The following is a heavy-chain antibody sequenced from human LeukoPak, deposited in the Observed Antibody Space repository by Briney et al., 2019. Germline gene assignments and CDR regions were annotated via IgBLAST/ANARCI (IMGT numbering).Heavy chain of an antibody. CDR3: ATYRQVLLPFES. CDR2: ISGSGDNT. J-gene: IGHJ4*02. CDR1: GFTFSSHG. D-gene: IGHD2-8*02. Sequence: GALRLSCAASGFTFSSHGMSWVRQAPGKGLEWVSTISGSGDNTYYADSVKGRFTISRDNSKNTLYLQMNSLRAEDTAIYYCATYRQVLLPFESWGQGTLVTVSS. V-gene: IGHV3-23*01.